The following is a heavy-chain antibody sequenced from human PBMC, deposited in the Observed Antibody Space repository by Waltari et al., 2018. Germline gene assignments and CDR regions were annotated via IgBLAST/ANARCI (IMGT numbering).Heavy chain of an antibody. V-gene: IGHV1-2*02. Sequence: QVQLVQSGAEVKKPGASVKVSCTASGYTFTGYYMHWVRQAPGQGLEWMGWINHNSGGTNYAQKFQGRVTMTRDTSISTAYMELSRLRSDDTAVYYCATFDLDLKYWGQGTLVTVSS. D-gene: IGHD1-1*01. J-gene: IGHJ4*02. CDR1: GYTFTGYY. CDR3: ATFDLDLKY. CDR2: INHNSGGT.